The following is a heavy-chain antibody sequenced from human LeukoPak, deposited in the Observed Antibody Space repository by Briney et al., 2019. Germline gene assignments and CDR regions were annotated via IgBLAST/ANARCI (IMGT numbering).Heavy chain of an antibody. Sequence: GLSLRLSCAASGFTFSSYAMSWVRQAPGKGREWVSAISGSGCSTYYPHSVKGRFTISRDNSKNTLYLQMNSLRAEDTAVYYCAKALGFFVVVTAIADYWGQGTLVTVSS. CDR3: AKALGFFVVVTAIADY. D-gene: IGHD2-21*02. V-gene: IGHV3-23*01. CDR2: ISGSGCST. J-gene: IGHJ4*02. CDR1: GFTFSSYA.